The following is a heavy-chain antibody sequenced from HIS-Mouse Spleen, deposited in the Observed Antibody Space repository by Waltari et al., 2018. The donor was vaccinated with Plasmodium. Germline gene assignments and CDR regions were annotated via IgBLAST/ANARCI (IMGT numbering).Heavy chain of an antibody. J-gene: IGHJ3*02. V-gene: IGHV1-18*01. CDR1: GYTFTNYG. D-gene: IGHD6-19*01. Sequence: QVQLVQSGAEVKKPGASVKVSCKASGYTFTNYGISWVRTAPGQGREWMGRTNPYKGNPHFAQKLQGRVTMTTDTSTSTAYMELRSLRSDDTAVYYCARGSAGDAFDIWGQGTMVTVSS. CDR2: TNPYKGNP. CDR3: ARGSAGDAFDI.